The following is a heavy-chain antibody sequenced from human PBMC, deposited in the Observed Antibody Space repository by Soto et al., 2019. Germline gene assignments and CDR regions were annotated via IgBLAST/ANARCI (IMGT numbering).Heavy chain of an antibody. J-gene: IGHJ6*02. CDR2: INHSGST. CDR3: ARESPLMTMDV. Sequence: SETLSLTCPVYGGSFSGYYWSCIRQPPWKGLEWIGEINHSGSTNYNPSLKSRVTISVDMSKNQLSLKLSSVTAADTAVYYCARESPLMTMDVWGQGTTVTVS. V-gene: IGHV4-34*01. D-gene: IGHD2-8*01. CDR1: GGSFSGYY.